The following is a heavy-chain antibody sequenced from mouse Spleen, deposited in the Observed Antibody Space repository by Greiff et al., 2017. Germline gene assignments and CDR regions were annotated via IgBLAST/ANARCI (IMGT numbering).Heavy chain of an antibody. CDR3: ARIGTTVANSFDY. CDR1: GFSLSTFGMG. J-gene: IGHJ2*01. Sequence: QVTLKVSGPGILQPSQTLSLTCSFSGFSLSTFGMGVGWIRQPSGKGLEWLAHIWWDDDKYYNPALKSRLTISKDTSKNQVFRKIANVDTADTATYYCARIGTTVANSFDYWGQGTTLTVSS. V-gene: IGHV8-8*01. CDR2: IWWDDDK. D-gene: IGHD1-1*01.